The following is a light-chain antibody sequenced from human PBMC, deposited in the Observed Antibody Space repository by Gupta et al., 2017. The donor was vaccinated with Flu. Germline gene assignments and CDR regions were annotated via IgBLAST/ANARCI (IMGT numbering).Light chain of an antibody. CDR2: LNSDGSH. Sequence: QRVLTQSPSASASLGASVTLTCTLSSGHSSYTIAWHQQQPERGPRYLMKLNSDGSHSKGDGIPDRFSGSSSGAERYLTISSLQSEDEADYYCQTWDTGIRVFGGGTKLTVL. J-gene: IGLJ3*02. CDR3: QTWDTGIRV. CDR1: SGHSSYT. V-gene: IGLV4-69*01.